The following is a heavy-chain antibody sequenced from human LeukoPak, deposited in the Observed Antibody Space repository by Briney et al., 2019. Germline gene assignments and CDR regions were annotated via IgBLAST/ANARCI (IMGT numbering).Heavy chain of an antibody. J-gene: IGHJ3*02. Sequence: EGSLRLSCAASGFTFSSYWMSWVRQAPGKGLEWVANIKQDGSEKYYVDSVKGRFTISRDNAKNSLYLQMNSLRAEDTAVYYCARGPNSSSWYVGLAFDIWGQGTMVTVSS. CDR1: GFTFSSYW. D-gene: IGHD6-13*01. V-gene: IGHV3-7*01. CDR3: ARGPNSSSWYVGLAFDI. CDR2: IKQDGSEK.